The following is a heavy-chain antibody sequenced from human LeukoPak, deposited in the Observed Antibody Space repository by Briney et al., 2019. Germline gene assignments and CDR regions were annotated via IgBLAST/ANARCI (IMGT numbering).Heavy chain of an antibody. D-gene: IGHD2-8*01. CDR3: AKGHTYGMI. J-gene: IGHJ4*02. CDR2: ISGSGTTM. V-gene: IGHV3-11*01. CDR1: GFTFSDYY. Sequence: GGSLRLSCAASGFTFSDYYMSWIRQTLGKGPGWVSYISGSGTTMEYAKSVKRRFTISRDNAKNSLYLQMNSLAAEDTAAYYCAKGHTYGMIWGQGTLVSVSS.